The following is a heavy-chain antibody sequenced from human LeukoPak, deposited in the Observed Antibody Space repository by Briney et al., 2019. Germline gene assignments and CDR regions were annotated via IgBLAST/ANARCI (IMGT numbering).Heavy chain of an antibody. CDR1: GYTLTELS. V-gene: IGHV1-69*13. D-gene: IGHD1-26*01. Sequence: GASVKVSCKVSGYTLTELSMHWVRQAPGQGLEWMGGIIPIFGTANYAQKFQGRVTITADESTSTAYMELSSLRSEDTAVYYCARDAWVGANYFDYWGQGTLVTVSS. J-gene: IGHJ4*02. CDR3: ARDAWVGANYFDY. CDR2: IIPIFGTA.